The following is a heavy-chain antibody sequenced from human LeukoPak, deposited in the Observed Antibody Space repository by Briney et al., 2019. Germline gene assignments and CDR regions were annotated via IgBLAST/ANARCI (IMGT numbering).Heavy chain of an antibody. CDR2: INGEGSIV. D-gene: IGHD3-16*01. V-gene: IGHV3-74*01. CDR1: GFTFSSYW. CDR3: AREWGNSVLPLDY. Sequence: PGGSLRLSCAASGFTFSSYWMHWVRQGPGIGLVRVSRINGEGSIVNYADSVKGRFTISRDNAKNTLDLQMNSLRVEDTAVYFCAREWGNSVLPLDYWGQGTLVTVSP. J-gene: IGHJ4*02.